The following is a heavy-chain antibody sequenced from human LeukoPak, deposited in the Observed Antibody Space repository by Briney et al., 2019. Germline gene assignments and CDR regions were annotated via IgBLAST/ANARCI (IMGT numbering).Heavy chain of an antibody. CDR2: ISGSGSST. V-gene: IGHV3-23*01. CDR1: GFTFSSYA. CDR3: AKIGPCDFWSGYYPN. Sequence: GGSLRLSCAASGFTFSSYAMSWVRQAPGKGLEWVSAISGSGSSTYYADSVKGRFTISRDNSKNTLYLQMNSLRAEDTAVYYCAKIGPCDFWSGYYPNWGQGTLVTVSS. J-gene: IGHJ4*02. D-gene: IGHD3-3*01.